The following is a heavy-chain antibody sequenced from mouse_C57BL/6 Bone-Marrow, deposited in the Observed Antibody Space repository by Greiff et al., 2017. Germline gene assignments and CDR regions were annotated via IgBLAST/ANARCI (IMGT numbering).Heavy chain of an antibody. CDR3: ARGGYGNYYFDY. J-gene: IGHJ2*01. D-gene: IGHD2-10*02. Sequence: QVQLQQPGAELVMPGASVKLSCKASGYTFTSYWMHWVKQRPGQGLEWIGEIDPSDSYTNYNQKFKGKSTLSVDKSSSTAYMQRSSLTSEDSAVYYCARGGYGNYYFDYWGQGTTLTVSS. CDR1: GYTFTSYW. CDR2: IDPSDSYT. V-gene: IGHV1-69*01.